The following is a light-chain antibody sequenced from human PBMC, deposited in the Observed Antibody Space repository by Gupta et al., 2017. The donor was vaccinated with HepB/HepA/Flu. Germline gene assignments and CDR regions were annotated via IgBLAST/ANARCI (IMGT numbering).Light chain of an antibody. CDR3: QQYGSSPIT. CDR2: GAS. CDR1: QSVSNSK. Sequence: EIVLPQSPGTLSLSPGERATLSCRTSQSVSNSKLAWYQHKPGQAPRLLIYGASSRATGIPDRCSGSGSGTDFTLTITRLEPEDFAMYYCQQYGSSPITFGQGTQVEIK. V-gene: IGKV3-20*01. J-gene: IGKJ5*01.